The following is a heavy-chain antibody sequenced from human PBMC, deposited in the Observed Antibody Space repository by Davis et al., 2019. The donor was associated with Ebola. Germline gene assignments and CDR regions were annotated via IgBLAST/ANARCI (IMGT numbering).Heavy chain of an antibody. J-gene: IGHJ6*02. CDR2: ISAYNGNT. CDR1: GYTFTSYG. D-gene: IGHD5-12*01. V-gene: IGHV1-18*01. CDR3: ARGVHSGYASFYYYYYGMDV. Sequence: ASVKVSCKASGYTFTSYGISWVRQAPGQGLEWMGWISAYNGNTNYAQKLQGRVTMTTDTSTSTAYMELSSLRSEDTAVYYCARGVHSGYASFYYYYYGMDVWGQGTTVTGSS.